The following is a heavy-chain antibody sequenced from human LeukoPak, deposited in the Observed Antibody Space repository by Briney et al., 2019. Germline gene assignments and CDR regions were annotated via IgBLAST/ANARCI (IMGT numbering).Heavy chain of an antibody. D-gene: IGHD3-22*01. CDR1: GFTFSSYG. V-gene: IGHV3-33*01. CDR2: ICYDGRNK. CDR3: ARDLDSSGYYHVVDS. Sequence: GWALTLSCLACGFTFSSYGMHWVRQAPAKGRAGVAGICYDGRNKFFADSVQGRITISRDNTKNTLSLNINSLRAEDTAVYYCARDLDSSGYYHVVDSWGQGALVTVSS. J-gene: IGHJ4*02.